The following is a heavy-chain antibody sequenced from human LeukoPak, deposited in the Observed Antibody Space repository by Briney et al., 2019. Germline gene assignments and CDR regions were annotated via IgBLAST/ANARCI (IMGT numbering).Heavy chain of an antibody. CDR2: ISGSGGST. D-gene: IGHD6-13*01. Sequence: GGSLRLSCAASGFTFSSYAMSWVRQAPGKGLEWVSAISGSGGSTYYADSVKGRFTISRDNSKNTLYLQANSLRAEDTAVYYCAKGQEDQQLVLYYFYHGMDVWGQGTTVIVSS. CDR3: AKGQEDQQLVLYYFYHGMDV. CDR1: GFTFSSYA. V-gene: IGHV3-23*01. J-gene: IGHJ6*02.